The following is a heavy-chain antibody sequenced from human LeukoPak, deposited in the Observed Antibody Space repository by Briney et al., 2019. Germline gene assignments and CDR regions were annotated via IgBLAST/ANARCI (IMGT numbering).Heavy chain of an antibody. Sequence: KPSETLSLTCAVYGGSFSGYYWSWIRQPPGKGLEWIGEINHSGSTNYNPSLKSRVTISIDTSKNQFSLKLSSVTAADTAIYYCARGDSMTVMDPWGQGTLVTVSS. CDR2: INHSGST. J-gene: IGHJ5*02. V-gene: IGHV4-34*01. CDR3: ARGDSMTVMDP. D-gene: IGHD3-22*01. CDR1: GGSFSGYY.